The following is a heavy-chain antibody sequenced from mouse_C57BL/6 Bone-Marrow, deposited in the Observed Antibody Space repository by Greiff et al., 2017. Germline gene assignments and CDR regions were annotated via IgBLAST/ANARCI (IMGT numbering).Heavy chain of an antibody. CDR2: IDPGTGGT. CDR1: GYTFTDYE. Sequence: LVESGAELVRPGASVTLSCKASGYTFTDYEMNWVKQTPVHGLEWIGAIDPGTGGTAYNQKFKGKAILTADKASSTAYMELRSLTSEDFAVYECTRRGGYGKYSWFAYWGQGTLVTVSA. D-gene: IGHD2-1*01. CDR3: TRRGGYGKYSWFAY. J-gene: IGHJ3*01. V-gene: IGHV1-15*01.